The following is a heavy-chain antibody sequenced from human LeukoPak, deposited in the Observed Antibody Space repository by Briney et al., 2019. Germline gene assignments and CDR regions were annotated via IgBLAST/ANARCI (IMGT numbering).Heavy chain of an antibody. CDR2: MNEYGSEI. CDR3: ARVGPWVNPDYYYYYMDV. Sequence: GGSLRLSCSVSGFIFRDFSMSWVRQAPGKGLEWVAKMNEYGSEIFYVDSVKGRFTISRDNGKNSLYLQMSSLRAEDTAVYYCARVGPWVNPDYYYYYMDVWGKGTTVTVSS. CDR1: GFIFRDFS. D-gene: IGHD1-14*01. V-gene: IGHV3-7*01. J-gene: IGHJ6*03.